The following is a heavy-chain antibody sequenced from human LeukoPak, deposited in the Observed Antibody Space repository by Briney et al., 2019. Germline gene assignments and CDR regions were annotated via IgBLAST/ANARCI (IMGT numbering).Heavy chain of an antibody. D-gene: IGHD6-6*01. CDR3: ARELYLWSSSSLAYYMDV. Sequence: GGSLRLSCAASGFTFSSYSMNWVRQAPGKGLEWVSSISSSSSYIYYADSVKGRFTISRDNAKNSLYLQMNSLRAEDTAVYYCARELYLWSSSSLAYYMDVWGKGTTVTVSS. V-gene: IGHV3-21*01. J-gene: IGHJ6*03. CDR1: GFTFSSYS. CDR2: ISSSSSYI.